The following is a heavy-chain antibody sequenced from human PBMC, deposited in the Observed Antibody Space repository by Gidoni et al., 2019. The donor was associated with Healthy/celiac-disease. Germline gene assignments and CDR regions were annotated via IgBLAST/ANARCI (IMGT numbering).Heavy chain of an antibody. Sequence: QVQRVESGGGVVQTGRAKRRSSAAWGGTFRSYGMHWVRQAPGKGLEWVAVIWYDGSTNYFADSVKGRFTISRDNSKNPLYLQMTSLRAEDTAVYYCARDNIGSTSRGGIDPWGQGTLVTVSS. CDR3: ARDNIGSTSRGGIDP. V-gene: IGHV3-33*01. J-gene: IGHJ5*02. CDR1: GGTFRSYG. CDR2: IWYDGSTN. D-gene: IGHD2-2*01.